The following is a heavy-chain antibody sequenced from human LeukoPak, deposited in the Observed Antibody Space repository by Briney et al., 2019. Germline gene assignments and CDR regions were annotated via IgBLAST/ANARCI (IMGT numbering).Heavy chain of an antibody. Sequence: GGSLRLSCVGSGFTFRSHAMSWVRQAPEKGLEFVSGIYENGGTTYYADSVKGRFSISRDNSKNTLYLQMDSLRAEDTAVYYRAKALYSGSYYFDYWGQGTLVTVSS. J-gene: IGHJ4*02. V-gene: IGHV3-23*01. CDR2: IYENGGTT. CDR3: AKALYSGSYYFDY. CDR1: GFTFRSHA. D-gene: IGHD1-26*01.